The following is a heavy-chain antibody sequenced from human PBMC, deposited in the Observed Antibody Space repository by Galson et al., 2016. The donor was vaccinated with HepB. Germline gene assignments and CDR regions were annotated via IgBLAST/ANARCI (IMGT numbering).Heavy chain of an antibody. CDR1: GFTFSSYG. D-gene: IGHD3-10*01. CDR2: IWYDGSTK. CDR3: AKGGKLRGVYYYYGMDV. Sequence: SLRLSCAASGFTFSSYGMHWVRQPPGKGVEWVAVIWYDGSTKKYAASVKGRFTISRDNSKNTLYMQINSLRAEDTAVYYCAKGGKLRGVYYYYGMDVWGQGTTVTVSS. J-gene: IGHJ6*02. V-gene: IGHV3-33*03.